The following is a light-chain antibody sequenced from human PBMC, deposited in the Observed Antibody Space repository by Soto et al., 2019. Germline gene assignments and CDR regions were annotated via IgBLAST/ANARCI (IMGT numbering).Light chain of an antibody. V-gene: IGLV1-47*01. CDR1: SSNLGTNY. J-gene: IGLJ2*01. Sequence: QSVLTQPPSASGTPGQRVTISCSGSSSNLGTNYVYWYQQLPGTAPKLLIYRNGQRPSGVPDRFSGSKSGTSASLAISGLRSEDEADYYCVTWDDSLSAMVFGGGTKLTVL. CDR2: RNG. CDR3: VTWDDSLSAMV.